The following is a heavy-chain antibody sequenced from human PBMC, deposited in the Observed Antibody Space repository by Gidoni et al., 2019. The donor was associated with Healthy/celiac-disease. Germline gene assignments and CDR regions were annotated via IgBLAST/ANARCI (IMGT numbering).Heavy chain of an antibody. J-gene: IGHJ6*03. CDR1: GFTFSSYG. Sequence: QVQLVESGGGVVQPGRSLRLSCAASGFTFSSYGMHWVRQAPGKGLEWVAVIWYDGSNKYYADSVKGRFTISRDNSKNTLYLQMNSLRAEDTAVYYCARRIAARPTSKDYMDVWGKGTTVTVSS. D-gene: IGHD6-6*01. CDR3: ARRIAARPTSKDYMDV. V-gene: IGHV3-33*01. CDR2: IWYDGSNK.